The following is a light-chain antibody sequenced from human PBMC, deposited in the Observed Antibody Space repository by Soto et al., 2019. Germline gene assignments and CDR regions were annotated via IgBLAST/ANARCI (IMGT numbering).Light chain of an antibody. CDR2: GAS. V-gene: IGKV3D-15*01. J-gene: IGKJ1*01. CDR1: QSVSSN. CDR3: QQYNNWPTWT. Sequence: EIVMTQSPATLSVSPGERATLSCRASQSVSSNLAWYQQTPGQAPRLLIYGASTRATGIPARFSGSGSGTEFTLPISSLQSEDFAVYYCQQYNNWPTWTFGQGTKVDI.